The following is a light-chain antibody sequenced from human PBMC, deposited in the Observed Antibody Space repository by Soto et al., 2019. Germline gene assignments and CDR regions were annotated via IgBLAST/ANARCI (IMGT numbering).Light chain of an antibody. CDR3: QQLINFPIT. CDR1: QSVSSY. V-gene: IGKV3-11*01. J-gene: IGKJ3*01. Sequence: EIVLTQSAATLSLSPGERATLSCRASQSVSSYLAWYQRKPGQAPRLLVYDASNRATGIPARFSGSGSGTDFTLTISSLEPEDFAVYYCQQLINFPITFGPGTKVDIK. CDR2: DAS.